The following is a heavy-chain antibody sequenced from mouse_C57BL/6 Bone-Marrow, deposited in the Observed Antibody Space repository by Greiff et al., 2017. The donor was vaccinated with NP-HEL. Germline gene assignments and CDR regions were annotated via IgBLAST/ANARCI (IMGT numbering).Heavy chain of an antibody. Sequence: VQLQQSGPELVKPGASVKISCKASGYSFTDYNMNWVKQSNGKSLEWIGVINPNYGTTSYNQKFKGKATLTVDQSSSTASMQINSLTSEDYAVYYCSRSLIYYDYDYYAMDYWGQGTSVTVSS. J-gene: IGHJ4*01. CDR2: INPNYGTT. CDR1: GYSFTDYN. V-gene: IGHV1-39*01. CDR3: SRSLIYYDYDYYAMDY. D-gene: IGHD2-4*01.